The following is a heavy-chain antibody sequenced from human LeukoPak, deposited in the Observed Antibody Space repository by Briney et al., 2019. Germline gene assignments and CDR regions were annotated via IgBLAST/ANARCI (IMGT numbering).Heavy chain of an antibody. V-gene: IGHV3-48*02. Sequence: GGSLRLSCSASGFSLSDYGMGWVRQAPGKGLEWVSYITMNSVRLYADSMKGRFTISRDNDKNSVYLQMNSLRDEDTAVYYCTRGRYQFLGPNDYWGQGSLVTVSS. J-gene: IGHJ4*02. CDR2: ITMNSVR. CDR3: TRGRYQFLGPNDY. CDR1: GFSLSDYG. D-gene: IGHD2-2*01.